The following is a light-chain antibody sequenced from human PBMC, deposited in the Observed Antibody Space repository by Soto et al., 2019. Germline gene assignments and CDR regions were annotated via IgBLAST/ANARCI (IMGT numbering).Light chain of an antibody. J-gene: IGKJ2*01. Sequence: EIVLTQTPGTLSLSPGERATLSCRASQSVTSSQLAWYQQKPGQAPRLLIYGASTRATGIPDRFSGSGSDTDFSLTTRRLDPEDFAMYYCQLYFGPGRYTFGPGTKVQIK. CDR2: GAS. CDR3: QLYFGPGRYT. V-gene: IGKV3-20*01. CDR1: QSVTSSQ.